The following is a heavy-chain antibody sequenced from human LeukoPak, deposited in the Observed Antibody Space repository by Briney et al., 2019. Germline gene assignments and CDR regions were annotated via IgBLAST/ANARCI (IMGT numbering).Heavy chain of an antibody. Sequence: GGSLRLSCAVSGFPFSIYEMNWVRQAPGKGLEWVSNIGSSGTTRYYADSVKGRFSVSRDNAKNSLYLQMNSLRVEDTGVYYCALLAVASDFDYWGQGALVTVSS. J-gene: IGHJ4*02. CDR2: IGSSGTTR. D-gene: IGHD6-19*01. V-gene: IGHV3-48*03. CDR1: GFPFSIYE. CDR3: ALLAVASDFDY.